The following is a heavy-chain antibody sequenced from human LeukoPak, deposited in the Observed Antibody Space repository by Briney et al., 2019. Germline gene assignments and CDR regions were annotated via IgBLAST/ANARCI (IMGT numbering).Heavy chain of an antibody. J-gene: IGHJ4*02. D-gene: IGHD5-18*01. CDR1: GFTFSNAW. CDR2: IKSKTDGGTT. Sequence: GGSLRLSCAASGFTFSNAWMSWVRQAPGKGLGWVGRIKSKTDGGTTDYAAPVKGRFTISRDDLKNTLYLQMNSLKTEDTAVYYCTTKIQLWAQRRLLDYWGQGTLVTVSS. V-gene: IGHV3-15*01. CDR3: TTKIQLWAQRRLLDY.